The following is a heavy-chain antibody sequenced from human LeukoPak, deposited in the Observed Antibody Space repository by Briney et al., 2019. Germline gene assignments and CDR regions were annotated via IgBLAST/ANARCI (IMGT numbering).Heavy chain of an antibody. CDR3: ARGAGARGTRSFDY. V-gene: IGHV3-30*04. CDR2: ISYNGSNK. Sequence: GRSLRLSCAASGFIFSYSAMHWVRQAPGKGLAWVAVISYNGSNKFYADSVQGRFTISRDNSKNTLYLEMSSLRPEDTAHYYCARGAGARGTRSFDYWGQGTLVTVSS. CDR1: GFIFSYSA. D-gene: IGHD1-14*01. J-gene: IGHJ4*02.